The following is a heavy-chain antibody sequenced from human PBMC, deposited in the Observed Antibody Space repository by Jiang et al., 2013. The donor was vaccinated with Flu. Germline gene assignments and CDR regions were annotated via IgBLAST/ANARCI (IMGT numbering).Heavy chain of an antibody. J-gene: IGHJ6*02. Sequence: QLVESGAEVKKPGESLKISCKGSGYSFTSYWIGWVRQMPGKGLEWMGIIYPGDSDTRYSPSFQGQVTISADKSISTAYLQWSSLKASDTAMYYCARLSMVRGTAYGMDVWGQGTTVIVSS. D-gene: IGHD3-10*01. CDR1: GYSFTSYW. V-gene: IGHV5-51*01. CDR2: IYPGDSDT. CDR3: ARLSMVRGTAYGMDV.